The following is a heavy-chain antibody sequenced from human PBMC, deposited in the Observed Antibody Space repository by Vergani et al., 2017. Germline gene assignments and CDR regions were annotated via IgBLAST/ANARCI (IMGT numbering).Heavy chain of an antibody. V-gene: IGHV3-73*02. CDR1: GFTFSGSA. CDR2: IRNKANNYAT. J-gene: IGHJ4*02. CDR3: YTDYHDY. Sequence: EVQLVESGGGLVQPGGSLKLSCAASGFTFSGSAMHWVRQASGKGLEWVGRIRNKANNYATTYAASVKGRFTISRDDSKNTAYLQMNSLKSEDTAVYFCYTDYHDYWGQGTLVTVSS. D-gene: IGHD2-2*02.